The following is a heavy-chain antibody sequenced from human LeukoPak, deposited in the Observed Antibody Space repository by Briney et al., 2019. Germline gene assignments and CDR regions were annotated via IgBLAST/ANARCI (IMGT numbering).Heavy chain of an antibody. CDR3: ARERDGRFFDY. Sequence: GGSLRLSCAVSGLTFRSYWMSGVRQAPGKGLEGVANINQDGSEKYFLDSVRGRFTISRDNAKNSLALQMNTLRAEDTAVYYCARERDGRFFDYWGQGTLVTVSS. CDR1: GLTFRSYW. CDR2: INQDGSEK. D-gene: IGHD5-24*01. V-gene: IGHV3-7*01. J-gene: IGHJ4*02.